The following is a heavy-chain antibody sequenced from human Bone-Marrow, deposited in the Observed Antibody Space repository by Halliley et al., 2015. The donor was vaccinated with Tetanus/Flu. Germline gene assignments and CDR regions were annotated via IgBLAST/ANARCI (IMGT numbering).Heavy chain of an antibody. CDR2: INQDGSEK. Sequence: SLRLSCAASGFTFGTFWMSWVRQAPGKGLEWVANINQDGSEKYYADSVKGRFTISRDNAKNSVYLQMNGLRGEDTALYYCARDKGGYSPFDFWGQGTPVTVS. D-gene: IGHD2-15*01. J-gene: IGHJ4*02. CDR1: GFTFGTFW. V-gene: IGHV3-7*03. CDR3: ARDKGGYSPFDF.